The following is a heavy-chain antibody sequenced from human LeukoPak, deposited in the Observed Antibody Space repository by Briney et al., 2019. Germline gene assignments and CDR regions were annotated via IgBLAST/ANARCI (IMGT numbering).Heavy chain of an antibody. CDR1: GFTFSSYA. CDR3: AKASYVVYYGMDV. Sequence: PGGSLRLSCAASGFTFSSYAMSWVRQAPGKGLEWVSAISGSGGSTYYADSVKGRFTISRDNSKNTLLLQMNSLRVEDTAIYYCAKASYVVYYGMDVWGQGTTVTVSS. J-gene: IGHJ6*02. D-gene: IGHD2-21*01. CDR2: ISGSGGST. V-gene: IGHV3-23*01.